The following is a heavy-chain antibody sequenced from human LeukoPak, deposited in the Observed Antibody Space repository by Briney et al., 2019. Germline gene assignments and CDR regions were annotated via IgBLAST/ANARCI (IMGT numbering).Heavy chain of an antibody. J-gene: IGHJ3*02. CDR2: IWYDGSNK. V-gene: IGHV3-33*06. Sequence: GRSLRLSCAASGFTFSSYGMHWVRQAPGKGLEWVAVIWYDGSNKYYADSVKGRFTISRDTSKKTLYLQMNSLRAEDTAVYYCAQGGQLLLSAFDIWGQGTMVTVSS. CDR3: AQGGQLLLSAFDI. D-gene: IGHD2-15*01. CDR1: GFTFSSYG.